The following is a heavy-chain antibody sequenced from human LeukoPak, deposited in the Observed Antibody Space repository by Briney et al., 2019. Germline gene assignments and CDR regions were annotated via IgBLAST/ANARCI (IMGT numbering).Heavy chain of an antibody. J-gene: IGHJ4*02. CDR3: ARSVVGAISFDY. Sequence: ASVKVSCKASGYTFTSYDINWVRQATGQGLEWRGWMNPNSGNTGYAQKFQGRVTMTRNTSISTAYMELSSLRSEDTAVYYCARSVVGAISFDYWGQGTLVTVSS. CDR2: MNPNSGNT. V-gene: IGHV1-8*01. CDR1: GYTFTSYD. D-gene: IGHD1-26*01.